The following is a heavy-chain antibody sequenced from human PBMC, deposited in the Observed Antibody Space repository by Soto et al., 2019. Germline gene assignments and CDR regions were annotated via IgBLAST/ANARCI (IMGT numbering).Heavy chain of an antibody. D-gene: IGHD3-22*01. CDR2: ISAYNGNT. V-gene: IGHV1-18*01. CDR3: AVESSGYYYAWFDP. Sequence: VASVKVSCKASGYNFTSYGISWVRQAPGQGLEWMGWISAYNGNTNYAQKLQGRVTMTTDTSTSTAYMELRSLRSDDTAVYYCAVESSGYYYAWFDPWGQGTLVTVSS. CDR1: GYNFTSYG. J-gene: IGHJ5*02.